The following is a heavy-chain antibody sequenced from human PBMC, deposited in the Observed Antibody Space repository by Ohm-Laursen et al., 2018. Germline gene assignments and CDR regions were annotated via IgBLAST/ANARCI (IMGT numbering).Heavy chain of an antibody. CDR2: IYYSGHT. CDR3: AREKLDYYDSGGYRYLDY. V-gene: IGHV4-39*07. CDR1: GGSISSDSYY. J-gene: IGHJ4*02. Sequence: SETLSLTCTVSGGSISSDSYYWGWIRQPPGKGLEWIGSIYYSGHTYYNPSLKSRVTMSVDTSKNQFSLKLSSVTAADTAVYYCAREKLDYYDSGGYRYLDYWGQGTLVTVSS. D-gene: IGHD3-22*01.